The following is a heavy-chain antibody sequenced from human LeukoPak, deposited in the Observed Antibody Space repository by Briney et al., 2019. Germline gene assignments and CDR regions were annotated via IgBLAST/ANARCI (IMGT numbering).Heavy chain of an antibody. J-gene: IGHJ6*02. CDR2: IIPIFGIA. V-gene: IGHV1-69*04. CDR1: GGTFSSYA. Sequence: SVKVSCRASGGTFSSYAISWVRQAPGQGLEWMGRIIPIFGIANYAQKFQGRVTITADKSTSTAYMELSSLRSDDTAVYYCARDSLRPLRGYGMDVWGQGTTVTVSS. D-gene: IGHD4-17*01. CDR3: ARDSLRPLRGYGMDV.